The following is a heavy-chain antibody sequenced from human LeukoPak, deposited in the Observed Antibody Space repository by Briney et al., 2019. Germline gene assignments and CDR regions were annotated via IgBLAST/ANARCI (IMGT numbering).Heavy chain of an antibody. CDR2: INPNSGGT. D-gene: IGHD1-26*01. J-gene: IGHJ3*02. CDR3: ARVFISGSYRDCFDI. Sequence: ASVKVSCKASGHTFTGYYIHWVRQAPGQGLDWMGWINPNSGGTNYAQKFQGRVTMTRDTSISTAYMELRRLRCDDTAVYYCARVFISGSYRDCFDIWGQGTMVTVSS. CDR1: GHTFTGYY. V-gene: IGHV1-2*02.